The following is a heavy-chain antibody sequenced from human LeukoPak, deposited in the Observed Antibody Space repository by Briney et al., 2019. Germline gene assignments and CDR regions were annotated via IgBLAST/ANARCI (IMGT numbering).Heavy chain of an antibody. D-gene: IGHD3-10*01. J-gene: IGHJ6*02. Sequence: SLRLSCAASGFTFDDYAMHWVRQAPGKGLEWVSGISWNGGSIGYADSVKGRFTISRDNAKNSLYLQMNSLRAEDTALYYCAKDAGSGSYDVLGYYYGMDVWGQGTTVTVSS. CDR3: AKDAGSGSYDVLGYYYGMDV. CDR1: GFTFDDYA. V-gene: IGHV3-9*01. CDR2: ISWNGGSI.